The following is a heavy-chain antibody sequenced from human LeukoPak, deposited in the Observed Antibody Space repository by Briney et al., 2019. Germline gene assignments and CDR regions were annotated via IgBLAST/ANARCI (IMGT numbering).Heavy chain of an antibody. Sequence: PSETLSLTCTVSGGSISSSSYYWGWIRQPPGKGLEWIGSIYYSGSTYYNPSLKSRVTISVDTSKNQFSLKLSSVTAADTAVYYCAREGRLMTAGSGGDYWGQGTLVTVSS. CDR2: IYYSGST. CDR1: GGSISSSSYY. D-gene: IGHD3-10*01. V-gene: IGHV4-39*07. CDR3: AREGRLMTAGSGGDY. J-gene: IGHJ4*02.